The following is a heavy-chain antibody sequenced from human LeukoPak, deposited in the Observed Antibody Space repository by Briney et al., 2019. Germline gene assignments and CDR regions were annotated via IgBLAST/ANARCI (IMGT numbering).Heavy chain of an antibody. V-gene: IGHV3-21*01. CDR2: ISSSNSNI. D-gene: IGHD1-1*01. Sequence: SGGSLRLSCAASGFTFSSYSMNWLRQAPGKGLEWVSSISSSNSNIYHEDSVKGPITITRDNAKNSLYLQMNSLRVEDTAVYYCARCTTGRTFGSLREIKRSREIDYWGQGTLVTVSS. CDR3: ARCTTGRTFGSLREIKRSREIDY. J-gene: IGHJ4*02. CDR1: GFTFSSYS.